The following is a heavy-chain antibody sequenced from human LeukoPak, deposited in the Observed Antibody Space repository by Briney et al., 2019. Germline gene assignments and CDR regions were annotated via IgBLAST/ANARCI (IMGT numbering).Heavy chain of an antibody. CDR3: ARVARDYDFWSGYFSTNWFDP. CDR1: GGSFSGYY. Sequence: PSETLTLTCAVYGGSFSGYYWSWIRQPPGKGLEWIGEINHSGSTNYNPSLKSRVTISVDTSKNQFSLKLSSVTAADTAVYYCARVARDYDFWSGYFSTNWFDPWGQGTLVTVPS. CDR2: INHSGST. J-gene: IGHJ5*02. D-gene: IGHD3-3*01. V-gene: IGHV4-34*01.